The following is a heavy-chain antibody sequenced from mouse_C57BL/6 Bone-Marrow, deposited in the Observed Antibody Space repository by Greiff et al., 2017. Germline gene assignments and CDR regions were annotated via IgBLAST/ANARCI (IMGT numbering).Heavy chain of an antibody. J-gene: IGHJ4*01. CDR3: AKHSAWDYAIDY. D-gene: IGHD4-1*01. V-gene: IGHV2-9*01. Sequence: LQLQESGPGLVAPSQSLSITCTVSGFSLTSYGVDWVRQPPGKGLEWLGVIWGGGSTTYNSALMSRLSISTDNSKSPVFLNMNSLPTDDTAMYSCAKHSAWDYAIDYWGQGTSVTVSS. CDR1: GFSLTSYG. CDR2: IWGGGST.